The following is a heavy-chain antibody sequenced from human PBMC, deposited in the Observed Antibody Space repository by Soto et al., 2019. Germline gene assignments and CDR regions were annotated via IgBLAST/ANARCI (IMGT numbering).Heavy chain of an antibody. Sequence: GGSLRVSCVACVLTVSHNYMYWVRQAPEMGLEWVSILYTEGTTYYADSVKGRFTISRDSSKNTLFLQMDSLRAEDTAVYYCVRPRPSGENYGMDVWGQGTTVTVSS. J-gene: IGHJ6*01. V-gene: IGHV3-53*01. CDR2: LYTEGTT. D-gene: IGHD3-16*01. CDR1: VLTVSHNY. CDR3: VRPRPSGENYGMDV.